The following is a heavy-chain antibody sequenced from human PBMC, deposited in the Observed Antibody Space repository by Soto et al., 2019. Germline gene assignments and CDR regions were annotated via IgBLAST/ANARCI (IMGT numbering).Heavy chain of an antibody. CDR2: TYYRSKWYN. J-gene: IGHJ5*02. Sequence: SQTLSLTCAISGDSVSSNSAAWNWIRQSPSRGLEWLGRTYYRSKWYNDYAVSVKSRITINPDTSKNQFSLQLNSVTPEDTAVYYCARDQSYSSSWYLNWFDPWCQGTLVTVSS. V-gene: IGHV6-1*01. CDR1: GDSVSSNSAA. D-gene: IGHD6-13*01. CDR3: ARDQSYSSSWYLNWFDP.